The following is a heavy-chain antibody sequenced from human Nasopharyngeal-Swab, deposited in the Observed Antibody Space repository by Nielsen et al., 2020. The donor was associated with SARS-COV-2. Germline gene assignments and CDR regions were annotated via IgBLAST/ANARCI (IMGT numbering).Heavy chain of an antibody. CDR1: GFSFRSYW. CDR3: ARTSYYGSGSLDY. V-gene: IGHV3-74*01. CDR2: INSDGTTT. Sequence: GGSLRLSCAASGFSFRSYWMHWVRQAPGKGLVWVSCINSDGTTTRYADSVKGRFTVSRDNAKNTLYLEMNSLRADDTAVYYCARTSYYGSGSLDYWVQGTQVTVSS. J-gene: IGHJ4*02. D-gene: IGHD3-10*01.